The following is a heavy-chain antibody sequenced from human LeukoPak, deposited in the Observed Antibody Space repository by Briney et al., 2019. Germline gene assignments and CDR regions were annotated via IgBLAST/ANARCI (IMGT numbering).Heavy chain of an antibody. J-gene: IGHJ6*02. V-gene: IGHV4-59*01. D-gene: IGHD6-13*01. CDR1: GGSISSYY. CDR3: AKGATGYGSSWYSPYYYYYYGMDV. CDR2: IYYSGST. Sequence: PSETLSLTCTVSGGSISSYYWSWIRQPPGKGLEWIGYIYYSGSTNYNPSLKSRVTISVDMSKNQFSLKLSSVTAADTAVYYCAKGATGYGSSWYSPYYYYYYGMDVWGQGTTVTVSS.